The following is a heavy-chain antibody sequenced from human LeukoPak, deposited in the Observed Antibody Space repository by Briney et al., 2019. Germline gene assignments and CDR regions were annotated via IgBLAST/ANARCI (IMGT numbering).Heavy chain of an antibody. CDR3: ARSYSSGWYSY. CDR1: GFTFSSYA. Sequence: GGSLRLSCAASGFTFSSYAMHWVRQAPGKGLEWVAVISYDGSNKYYADSVKGRYTISRDNSKNTLYLQMNSLRVEDTALYYCARSYSSGWYSYWGQGTLVTVSS. V-gene: IGHV3-30*14. J-gene: IGHJ4*02. CDR2: ISYDGSNK. D-gene: IGHD6-19*01.